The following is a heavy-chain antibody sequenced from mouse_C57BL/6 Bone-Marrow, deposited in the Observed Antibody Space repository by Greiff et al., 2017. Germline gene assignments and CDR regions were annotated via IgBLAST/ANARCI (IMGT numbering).Heavy chain of an antibody. CDR3: ARGDEVDY. Sequence: QVQLKQSGPGLVQPSQSLSITCTVSGFSLTSYGVHWVRQSPGKGLEWLGVIWSGGSTDYNAAFISRLSISKDNSKSQVSFKMNSLQADDTAIYYCARGDEVDYWGQGTTLTVSS. J-gene: IGHJ2*01. D-gene: IGHD3-3*01. V-gene: IGHV2-2*01. CDR2: IWSGGST. CDR1: GFSLTSYG.